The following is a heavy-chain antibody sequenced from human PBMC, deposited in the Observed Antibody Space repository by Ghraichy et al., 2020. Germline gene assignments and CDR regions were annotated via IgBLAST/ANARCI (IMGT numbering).Heavy chain of an antibody. CDR3: AGRGRRFDC. J-gene: IGHJ4*02. D-gene: IGHD3-10*01. V-gene: IGHV4-61*01. CDR1: RGSVAGGSYF. CDR2: IFTGGNS. Sequence: SETLSLTCTVSRGSVAGGSYFWSWIRQPPGKGLEWIGYIFTGGNSNYNPSLKSRVTISVATSKNQFSLNLTSVTAADTAVYYCAGRGRRFDCWGQGTLVNVSS.